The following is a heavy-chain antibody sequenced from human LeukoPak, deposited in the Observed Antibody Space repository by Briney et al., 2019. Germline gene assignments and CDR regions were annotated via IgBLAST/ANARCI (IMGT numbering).Heavy chain of an antibody. J-gene: IGHJ3*02. CDR3: ASAADDAFDI. Sequence: PSETLSLTCTVSGGSISSSSYYWGWIRQPPGKGLEWTGSIYYSGSTYYNPSLKSRVTISVDTSKNQFSLKLSSVTAADTAVYYCASAADDAFDIWGQGTMVTVSS. CDR2: IYYSGST. D-gene: IGHD6-13*01. V-gene: IGHV4-39*01. CDR1: GGSISSSSYY.